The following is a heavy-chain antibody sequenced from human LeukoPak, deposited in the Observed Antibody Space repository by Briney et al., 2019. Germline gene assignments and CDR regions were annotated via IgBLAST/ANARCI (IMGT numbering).Heavy chain of an antibody. J-gene: IGHJ4*02. V-gene: IGHV1-2*02. D-gene: IGHD3-10*01. CDR1: GYTFTSYY. Sequence: GASVKVSCKASGYTFTSYYMHWVRQAPGQGLEWMGWIIPSSGGTSYAQKFQGRVIMTRDTSISTAYMELTKLRSDDTAVYYCARDYGDYWGQGTLVTVSS. CDR3: ARDYGDY. CDR2: IIPSSGGT.